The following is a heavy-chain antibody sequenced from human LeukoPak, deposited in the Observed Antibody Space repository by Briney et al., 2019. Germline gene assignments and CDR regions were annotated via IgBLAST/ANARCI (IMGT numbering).Heavy chain of an antibody. CDR3: ARDGGASPSGLYYYGMHV. D-gene: IGHD4/OR15-4a*01. Sequence: SQTLSLTCAISGDSVSSDSAARNWIRQSPSRGLEWLGRTYYRSKWYNDYAVSVKSRITINPDTSKNQFSLQLNSVTPEDTAVYYCARDGGASPSGLYYYGMHVWGQGTTVTVSS. CDR2: TYYRSKWYN. J-gene: IGHJ6*02. CDR1: GDSVSSDSAA. V-gene: IGHV6-1*01.